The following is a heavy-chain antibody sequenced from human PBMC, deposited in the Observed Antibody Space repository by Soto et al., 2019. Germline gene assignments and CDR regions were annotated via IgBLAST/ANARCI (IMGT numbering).Heavy chain of an antibody. Sequence: GGSLRLSCAASGFTFSSYAMHWVRQAPGKGLEWVAVISYDGSNKYYADSVKGRFTISRDNSKNTLYLQMNSLRAEDTAVYYCARDREYSSSSWGMDVWGQGTTVTVSS. V-gene: IGHV3-30-3*01. CDR1: GFTFSSYA. CDR2: ISYDGSNK. CDR3: ARDREYSSSSWGMDV. J-gene: IGHJ6*02. D-gene: IGHD6-6*01.